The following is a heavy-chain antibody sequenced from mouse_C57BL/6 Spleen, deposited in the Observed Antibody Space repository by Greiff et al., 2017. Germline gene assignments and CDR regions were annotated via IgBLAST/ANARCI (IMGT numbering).Heavy chain of an antibody. CDR1: GYTFTSYW. CDR3: ARATTVVEGFDY. V-gene: IGHV1-55*01. D-gene: IGHD1-1*01. Sequence: VQLQQPGAELVKPGASVKMSCKASGYTFTSYWITWVKQRPGQGLEWIGDIYPGSGSTNYNEKFKSKATLTVDTSSSTAYMQLSSLTSEDSAVYYCARATTVVEGFDYWGQGTTLTVSS. J-gene: IGHJ2*01. CDR2: IYPGSGST.